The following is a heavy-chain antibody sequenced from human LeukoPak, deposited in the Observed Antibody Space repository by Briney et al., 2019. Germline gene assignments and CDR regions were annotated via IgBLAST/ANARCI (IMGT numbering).Heavy chain of an antibody. V-gene: IGHV1-24*01. CDR3: ARGSPHYDFWSGYYSFDY. D-gene: IGHD3-3*01. CDR2: FDPEDGET. J-gene: IGHJ4*02. CDR1: GYTLTESS. Sequence: ASVKVSCKVSGYTLTESSIHWVRQAPGKGLEWMGGFDPEDGETVYAQTFQGRVTVTEDTSTDTAYMELSNLRSEDTAVYYCARGSPHYDFWSGYYSFDYWGQGTLVTVSS.